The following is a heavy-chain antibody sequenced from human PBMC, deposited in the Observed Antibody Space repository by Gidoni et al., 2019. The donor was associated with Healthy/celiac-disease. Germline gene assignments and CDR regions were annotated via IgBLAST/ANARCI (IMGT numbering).Heavy chain of an antibody. J-gene: IGHJ4*02. CDR1: GFTFSSDS. V-gene: IGHV3-21*01. CDR2: ISSSSSYI. CDR3: ARGQWLPLGDY. Sequence: EVQLVESGGGLVKPGGSLRLSCAASGFTFSSDSMNWVRQAPGKGLEWVSSISSSSSYIYYADSVKGRFTISRDNAKNSLYLQMNSLSAEDTAVYYCARGQWLPLGDYWGQGTLVTVSS. D-gene: IGHD6-19*01.